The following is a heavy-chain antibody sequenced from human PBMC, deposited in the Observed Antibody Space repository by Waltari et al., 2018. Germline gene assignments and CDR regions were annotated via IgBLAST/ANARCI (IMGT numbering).Heavy chain of an antibody. CDR1: GYSFTSYW. Sequence: EVQLVQSGAEVKKPGESLKISCKGSGYSFTSYWIGWVRQVPGKGLEWMGIIYPCASDTRYSPSFQGQVTISADKSISTAYLQWSSLKASDTAMYYCARRRDSSSWDFDYWGQGTLVTVSS. CDR2: IYPCASDT. J-gene: IGHJ4*02. CDR3: ARRRDSSSWDFDY. V-gene: IGHV5-51*01. D-gene: IGHD6-13*01.